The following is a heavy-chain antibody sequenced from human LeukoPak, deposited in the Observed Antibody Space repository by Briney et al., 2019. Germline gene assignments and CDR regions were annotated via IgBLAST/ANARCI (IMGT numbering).Heavy chain of an antibody. D-gene: IGHD3/OR15-3a*01. J-gene: IGHJ4*02. CDR3: ARGRDWGLDY. Sequence: PGESLRLSCAVTGPIRSSDGFDWVRQAPGQGLEWVSFINSGGDIKWYADSVKGRFTISRDEAKNSVCLQMDSLRDEDTAVYYCARGRDWGLDYWGQGTVVTVSS. CDR2: INSGGDIK. CDR1: GPIRSSDG. V-gene: IGHV3-48*02.